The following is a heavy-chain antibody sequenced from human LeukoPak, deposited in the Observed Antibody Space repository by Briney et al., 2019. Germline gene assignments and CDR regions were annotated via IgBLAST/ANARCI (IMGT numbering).Heavy chain of an antibody. CDR1: GGSISSGGYY. D-gene: IGHD3-22*01. Sequence: SETLSLTCTVSGGSISSGGYYWSWIRQHPGKGLEWIGYIYSSDSTYYNPSLESRVTISVDTSKNQFSLKLSSVTAADTAVYYCGRDQSFLHKSGYSNWIDPWGQGTLVTVSS. CDR2: IYSSDST. CDR3: GRDQSFLHKSGYSNWIDP. J-gene: IGHJ5*02. V-gene: IGHV4-31*03.